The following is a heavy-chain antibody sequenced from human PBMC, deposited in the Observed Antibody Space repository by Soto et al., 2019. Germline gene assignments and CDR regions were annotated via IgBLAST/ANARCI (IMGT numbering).Heavy chain of an antibody. V-gene: IGHV6-1*01. CDR2: TYYRSKWYN. CDR1: GGSVCSNSAA. J-gene: IGHJ3*02. D-gene: IGHD2-21*01. Sequence: SQTLSSSCDISGGSVCSNSAAWNWIRQSPSRGLEWLGRTYYRSKWYNDYAVSVKSRITINPDTSKNQFSLQLNSVTPEDTAVYYCARDQRSWAIGDAFDIWGQGTMVTVSS. CDR3: ARDQRSWAIGDAFDI.